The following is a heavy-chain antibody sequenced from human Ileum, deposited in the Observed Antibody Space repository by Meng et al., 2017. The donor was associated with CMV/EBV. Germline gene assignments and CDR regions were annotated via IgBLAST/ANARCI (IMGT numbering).Heavy chain of an antibody. D-gene: IGHD6-6*01. CDR1: GYAFTSYG. V-gene: IGHV1-18*01. Sequence: SCKGSGYAFTSYGLHWVRQAPGQGLEWLGWISAYNGNTNYAQKFQGRVSMTTDTSTTTAYMELRSLRSDDTAVYYCARSIAAARGIDYWGQGTLVTVSS. CDR3: ARSIAAARGIDY. CDR2: ISAYNGNT. J-gene: IGHJ4*02.